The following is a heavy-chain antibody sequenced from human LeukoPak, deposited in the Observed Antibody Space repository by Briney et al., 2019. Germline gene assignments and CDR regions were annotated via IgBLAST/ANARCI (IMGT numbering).Heavy chain of an antibody. CDR2: IYHSGST. Sequence: NPSETLSLTCAVSGGSISSNNWWSWVRQPPGKGLEWIGEIYHSGSTNYNPSLKSRVTISVDKSKNQFSLKLSSVTAADTAVYYCASDIVATKGRAFDIWGQGTMVTVSS. CDR1: GGSISSNNW. D-gene: IGHD5-12*01. CDR3: ASDIVATKGRAFDI. J-gene: IGHJ3*02. V-gene: IGHV4-4*02.